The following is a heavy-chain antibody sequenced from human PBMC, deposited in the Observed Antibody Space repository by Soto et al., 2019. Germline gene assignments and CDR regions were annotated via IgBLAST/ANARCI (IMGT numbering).Heavy chain of an antibody. CDR1: GDSISSGGFP. Sequence: QLQLQESGSGLVETAQTPSLTCIVSGDSISSGGFPWTWIRQSTGKGLEWIGYVYRTGATSYNPSLESRASISVDTSRNQFSLKLMSVTPADSAVYFCARDSYAMSSFALDVWGRGTAVTVSS. CDR3: ARDSYAMSSFALDV. J-gene: IGHJ6*02. V-gene: IGHV4-30-2*06. D-gene: IGHD2-2*01. CDR2: VYRTGAT.